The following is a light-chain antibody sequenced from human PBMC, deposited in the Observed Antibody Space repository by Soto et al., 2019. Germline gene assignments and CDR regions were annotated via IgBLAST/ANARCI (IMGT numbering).Light chain of an antibody. V-gene: IGKV3-20*01. Sequence: VLTQSPGTLSLSPWERATLSCRPSQPLSNNWLAWYQQKPGQAPRLLNYDLSTRAPSLPDRFSGGTSATGFTLTISSLEPEDFAVYYCQQYAYSPRTFGRGTKVDIK. CDR3: QQYAYSPRT. CDR1: QPLSNNW. CDR2: DLS. J-gene: IGKJ1*01.